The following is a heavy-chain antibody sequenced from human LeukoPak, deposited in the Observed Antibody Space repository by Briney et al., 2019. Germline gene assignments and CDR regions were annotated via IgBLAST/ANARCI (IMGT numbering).Heavy chain of an antibody. CDR2: ISAYNGNT. D-gene: IGHD5-12*01. V-gene: IGHV1-18*01. J-gene: IGHJ4*02. CDR3: ARVGGYEGIYDY. Sequence: ASVKVSCKASGYTFTSYGISWVRQAPGQGLEWMGWISAYNGNTNYAQKLQGRVTMTTDTSTSTAYTELRSLRSDDTAVYYCARVGGYEGIYDYWGQGTLVTVSS. CDR1: GYTFTSYG.